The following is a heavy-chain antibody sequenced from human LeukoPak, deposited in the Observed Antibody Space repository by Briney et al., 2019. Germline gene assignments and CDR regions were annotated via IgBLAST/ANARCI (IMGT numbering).Heavy chain of an antibody. Sequence: PSETLSLTCTVSGGSISSGSYYWSWIRQPAGKGLEWIGRIYTSGSTNYNPSLKSRVTISVDTSKNQFSLKLSSVTAADTAVYYCARAGINGLGRWLQLSEGFDYWGQGTLVTVSS. CDR1: GGSISSGSYY. D-gene: IGHD5-24*01. CDR2: IYTSGST. V-gene: IGHV4-61*02. CDR3: ARAGINGLGRWLQLSEGFDY. J-gene: IGHJ4*02.